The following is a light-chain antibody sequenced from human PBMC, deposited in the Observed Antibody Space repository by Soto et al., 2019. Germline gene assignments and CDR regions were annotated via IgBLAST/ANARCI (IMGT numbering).Light chain of an antibody. V-gene: IGLV2-14*01. Sequence: QSALTQPASVSGSPGQSITISCTGDIGGYSFVSWYQQHPGKAPQLIIYEVTDRPSGLSNRFSGSKSGNTASLTISGLQAEDEADYYCSSYTASNTLFGGGTKLTVL. CDR3: SSYTASNTL. CDR2: EVT. CDR1: DIGGYSF. J-gene: IGLJ2*01.